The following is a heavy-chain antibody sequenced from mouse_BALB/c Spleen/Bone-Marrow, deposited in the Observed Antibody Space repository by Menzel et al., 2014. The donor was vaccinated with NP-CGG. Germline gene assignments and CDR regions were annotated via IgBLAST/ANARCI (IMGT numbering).Heavy chain of an antibody. CDR3: ARDYYGFSYGFAY. D-gene: IGHD1-1*01. Sequence: VQLQQSGPELVKPGASMKISCKASGYSFTGYTMNWAKQSHGKNLEWIGLINPYNGGTNYNQKFKGKATLTVDKSSSTAYMELLSLTSEDSAVYYCARDYYGFSYGFAYWGQGTLVTVSA. CDR1: GYSFTGYT. J-gene: IGHJ3*01. CDR2: INPYNGGT. V-gene: IGHV1-26*01.